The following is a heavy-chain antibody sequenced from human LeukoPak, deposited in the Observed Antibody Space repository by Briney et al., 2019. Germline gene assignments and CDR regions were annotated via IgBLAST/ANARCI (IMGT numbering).Heavy chain of an antibody. CDR2: IYTSGST. J-gene: IGHJ4*02. V-gene: IGHV4-61*02. Sequence: SETLSLTCTVSGGSISSGSYYWSWIRQPAGKGLEWIGRIYTSGSTNYNPSLKSRVTISVDTSKNQFSLKLSSVTAADTAVYYCARLYGSGSSLYFDYWGQGTLVTVSS. D-gene: IGHD3-10*01. CDR1: GGSISSGSYY. CDR3: ARLYGSGSSLYFDY.